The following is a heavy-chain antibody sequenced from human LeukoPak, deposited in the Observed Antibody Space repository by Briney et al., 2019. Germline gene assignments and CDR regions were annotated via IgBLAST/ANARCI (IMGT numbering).Heavy chain of an antibody. V-gene: IGHV3-23*01. CDR3: AKEIAVAGTPYFDY. Sequence: PGGSLRLSCAASGFTFSISTMCCVRQAPGKGLEWVSALTGSGGAPYSADSVKGRFTISRDNSKNTLYLQMNSLRAEDTAVYYCAKEIAVAGTPYFDYWGQGTLVTVSA. J-gene: IGHJ4*02. CDR1: GFTFSIST. CDR2: LTGSGGAP. D-gene: IGHD6-19*01.